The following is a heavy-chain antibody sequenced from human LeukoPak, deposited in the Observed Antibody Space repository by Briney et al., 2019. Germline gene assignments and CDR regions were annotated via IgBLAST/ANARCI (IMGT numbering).Heavy chain of an antibody. J-gene: IGHJ4*02. Sequence: GSLRLSCAASKFTFSSYGMHWVRQAPGKGLEWVAFIRYDGSNKYYADSVKGRFTVSRDNSKNTLSLQMNSLRAEDTAVYYCASGMQQLVQPTTDYWGQGTLVTVSS. D-gene: IGHD6-13*01. CDR1: KFTFSSYG. CDR3: ASGMQQLVQPTTDY. V-gene: IGHV3-30*02. CDR2: IRYDGSNK.